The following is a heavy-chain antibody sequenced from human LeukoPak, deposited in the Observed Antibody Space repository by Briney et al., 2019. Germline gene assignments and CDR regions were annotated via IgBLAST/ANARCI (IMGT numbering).Heavy chain of an antibody. D-gene: IGHD6-13*01. CDR2: IKQDGSEK. Sequence: PGGSLRLSCAASGFTFSSYWMSWVRQAPGKGLEWVANIKQDGSEKYYVDSVKGRFTISRDNAKNSLYLQMNSLRAEDTAVYYCARDPEIAAAGSYFDYWGQGTLVTVSS. J-gene: IGHJ4*02. V-gene: IGHV3-7*01. CDR1: GFTFSSYW. CDR3: ARDPEIAAAGSYFDY.